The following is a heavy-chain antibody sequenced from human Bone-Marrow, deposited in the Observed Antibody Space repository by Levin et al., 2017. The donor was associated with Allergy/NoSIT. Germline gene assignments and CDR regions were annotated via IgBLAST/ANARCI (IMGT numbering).Heavy chain of an antibody. V-gene: IGHV5-51*01. CDR1: GFTFSAYW. CDR3: ARRTSSSPNWFDP. J-gene: IGHJ5*02. CDR2: IYPGDSHT. D-gene: IGHD6-13*01. Sequence: PGESLKISCKASGFTFSAYWIGWVRQKPGQGLEWMGIIYPGDSHTIYSPSFQGQVTISVDKSITTAYLQWSSLKASDTAMYYCARRTSSSPNWFDPWGQGTLVTVSS.